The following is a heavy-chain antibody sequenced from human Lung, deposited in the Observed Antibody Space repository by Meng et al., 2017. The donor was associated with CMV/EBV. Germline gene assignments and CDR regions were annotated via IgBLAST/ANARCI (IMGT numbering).Heavy chain of an antibody. CDR3: ARGRVGYNMNYFHY. J-gene: IGHJ4*02. CDR2: FIPRVNIA. D-gene: IGHD5-24*01. Sequence: SVKVSCKASGDTFTKYAISWVREAPGQGLEWLGGFIPRVNIANYAQKFQGRVTITADSSTNTGYMELRSLTSDDAAVYYCARGRVGYNMNYFHYWGQGKVVNVSS. V-gene: IGHV1-69*10. CDR1: GDTFTKYA.